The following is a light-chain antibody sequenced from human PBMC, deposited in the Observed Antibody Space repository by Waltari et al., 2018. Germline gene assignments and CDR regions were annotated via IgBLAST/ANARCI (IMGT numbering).Light chain of an antibody. J-gene: IGLJ1*01. CDR2: EVS. Sequence: QSALTQPPSASGSPGQSVTIPCPGTSSDVGSHDFVPWYQQFPGKAPKLIIWEVSRRPSGVPDRFSGSKSGNTASLTVSGLQAEDEADYYCSSYGGINNSPYVFGTGTKVTV. CDR3: SSYGGINNSPYV. V-gene: IGLV2-8*01. CDR1: SSDVGSHDF.